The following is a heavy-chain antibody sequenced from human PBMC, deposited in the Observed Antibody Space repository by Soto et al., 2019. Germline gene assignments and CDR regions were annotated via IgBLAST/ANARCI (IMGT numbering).Heavy chain of an antibody. J-gene: IGHJ4*02. V-gene: IGHV3-30-3*01. Sequence: QVQLVESGGGVVQPGRSLRLSCAASGFTFSSYAMHWVRQAPGKGLEWVAVISYDGSNKYYADSVKGRFTISRDNSKNTLYLQMNSLRAEDTAVYYCARDFRLTITMVRGVIITPLGYWGQGTLVTVSS. CDR3: ARDFRLTITMVRGVIITPLGY. D-gene: IGHD3-10*01. CDR2: ISYDGSNK. CDR1: GFTFSSYA.